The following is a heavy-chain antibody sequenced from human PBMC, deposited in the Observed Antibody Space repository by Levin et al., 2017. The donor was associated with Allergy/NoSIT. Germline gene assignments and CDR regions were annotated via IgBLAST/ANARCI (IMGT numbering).Heavy chain of an antibody. D-gene: IGHD3-10*01. CDR3: ARDRAMFWGSWYYYGMDV. CDR2: IKQDGSEK. J-gene: IGHJ6*02. Sequence: GGSLRLSCAASGFTFSSYWMSWVRQAPGKGLEWVANIKQDGSEKYYVDSVKGRFTISRDNAKNSLYLQMNSLRAEDTAVYYCARDRAMFWGSWYYYGMDVWGQGTTVTVSS. CDR1: GFTFSSYW. V-gene: IGHV3-7*01.